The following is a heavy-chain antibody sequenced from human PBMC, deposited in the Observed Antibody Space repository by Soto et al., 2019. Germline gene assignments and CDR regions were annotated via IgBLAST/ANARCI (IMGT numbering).Heavy chain of an antibody. Sequence: QVQLVQSGAEVRKPGASVTVSCRSSGDSFNDYYIHWVRQAPGQGLEWMGWINTNSGVTKYVQKFQGWVSMTRDTSIRTVYMQLSRLRSDDTAVYYCARESGGATATLDYYYFYMDVWGTGTTVTVSS. D-gene: IGHD5-12*01. CDR2: INTNSGVT. J-gene: IGHJ6*03. CDR1: GDSFNDYY. CDR3: ARESGGATATLDYYYFYMDV. V-gene: IGHV1-2*04.